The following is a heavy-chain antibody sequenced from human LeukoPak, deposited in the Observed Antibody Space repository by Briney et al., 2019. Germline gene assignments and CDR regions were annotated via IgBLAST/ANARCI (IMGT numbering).Heavy chain of an antibody. CDR3: ARGWLVRGYYYYYYYMDV. CDR1: GGSISTYW. Sequence: SETLSLTCTVSGGSISTYWWTWIRQPPGKGLEWIGYIYYSGSTNYNPSLKSRVTISVDTSKNQFSLKLSSVTAADTAVYYCARGWLVRGYYYYYYYMDVWGKGTTVTVSS. V-gene: IGHV4-59*01. D-gene: IGHD6-19*01. J-gene: IGHJ6*03. CDR2: IYYSGST.